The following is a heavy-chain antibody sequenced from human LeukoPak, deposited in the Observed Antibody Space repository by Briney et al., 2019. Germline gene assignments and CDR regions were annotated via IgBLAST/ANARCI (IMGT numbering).Heavy chain of an antibody. CDR1: GGSISSYY. J-gene: IGHJ6*02. CDR2: IYYSGST. CDR3: ARDRRNYYYYGMDV. V-gene: IGHV4-59*01. Sequence: SETLSLTCTVSGGSISSYYWSWIRQPPGKGLEWIGYIYYSGSTNYNPSLKSRVTISVDTAKNQFSLKLSSVTAADTAMYYCARDRRNYYYYGMDVWGQGTTVTVSS.